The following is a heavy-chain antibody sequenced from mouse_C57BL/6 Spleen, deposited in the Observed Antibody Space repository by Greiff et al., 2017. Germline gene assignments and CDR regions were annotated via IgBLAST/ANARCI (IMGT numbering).Heavy chain of an antibody. CDR1: GYSFTGYY. Sequence: VQLKESGPELVKPGASVKISCKASGYSFTGYYMNWVKQSPEKSLEWIGEIIPSTGGTTYNQKFKAKATLTVDKSSSTAYLQLKSLTSEDSAVYYCAGRNLSYYCNYFDGWGQGTTLTVS. CDR2: IIPSTGGT. V-gene: IGHV1-42*01. D-gene: IGHD2-10*01. CDR3: AGRNLSYYCNYFDG. J-gene: IGHJ2*01.